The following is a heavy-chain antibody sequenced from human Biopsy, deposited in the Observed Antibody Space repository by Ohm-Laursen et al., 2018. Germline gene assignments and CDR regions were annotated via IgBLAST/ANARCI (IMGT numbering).Heavy chain of an antibody. CDR2: ISRTSDFI. J-gene: IGHJ4*02. V-gene: IGHV3-21*01. CDR1: GFTFSTYT. CDR3: ARERGWKSISTIDY. Sequence: SLRLSCSASGFTFSTYTMTWVRQAPGKGLEWVSSISRTSDFIYYADSVMGRFTISRDNAKNSVDLQMNSLGAEDTAVYFCARERGWKSISTIDYWGQGTLVTASS. D-gene: IGHD6-6*01.